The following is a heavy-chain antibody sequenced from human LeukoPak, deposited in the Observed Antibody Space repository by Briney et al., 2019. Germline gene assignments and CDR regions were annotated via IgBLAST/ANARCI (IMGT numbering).Heavy chain of an antibody. V-gene: IGHV3-30-3*01. CDR1: GFTYSSYA. Sequence: GGSESLLRAASGFTYSSYAVHWVSQAPGKGLEWVAVISYDGSNKYYADSVKGQFTISRDNSKNTLYLQMNSLRAEDTAVYYCARAHIVAAGIDYWGQGTLVTVSS. CDR2: ISYDGSNK. D-gene: IGHD1-26*01. J-gene: IGHJ4*02. CDR3: ARAHIVAAGIDY.